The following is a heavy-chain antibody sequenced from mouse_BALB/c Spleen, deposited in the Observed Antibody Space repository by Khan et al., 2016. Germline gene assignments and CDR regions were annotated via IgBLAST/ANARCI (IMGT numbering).Heavy chain of an antibody. CDR3: TAYDGYYSAWFAY. J-gene: IGHJ3*01. D-gene: IGHD2-3*01. V-gene: IGHV3-2*02. CDR1: GYSITSDYV. Sequence: EVQLQESGPGLVKPSQSLSLTCTVTGYSITSDYVWNWIRQFPGNKLEWMGYINYSGITTYNPSLKSRISVTRDTSKNQFFLQLNSVTAEDTATYYCTAYDGYYSAWFAYWGQGTLVTVSA. CDR2: INYSGIT.